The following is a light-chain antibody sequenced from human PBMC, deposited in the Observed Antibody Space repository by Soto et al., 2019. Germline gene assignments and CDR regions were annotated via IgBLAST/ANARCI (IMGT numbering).Light chain of an antibody. CDR2: GAS. J-gene: IGKJ1*01. CDR3: QQYSIWRT. Sequence: EIVMTQSPATLSVSPGERATLSCRASQSLSSNLAWYQQKPGQAPRLLISGASTRATGIPARFSGSGSGTEFTLTISSLQSEDFAVYYCQQYSIWRTFGQGTKVDIK. V-gene: IGKV3-15*01. CDR1: QSLSSN.